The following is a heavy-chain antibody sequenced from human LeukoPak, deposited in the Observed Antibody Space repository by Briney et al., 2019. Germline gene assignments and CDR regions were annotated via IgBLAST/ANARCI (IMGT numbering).Heavy chain of an antibody. D-gene: IGHD3-16*01. Sequence: QSGRSLRLSCAASGFTFSSYGMHWVRQAPGKGLEWVAVVWYDGSNKYYADSVKGRFTISRDNSKNTLYLQMNSLRAEDTAVYYCAGTLGGPGAFDIWGQGTMVTVSS. J-gene: IGHJ3*02. CDR1: GFTFSSYG. CDR3: AGTLGGPGAFDI. V-gene: IGHV3-33*01. CDR2: VWYDGSNK.